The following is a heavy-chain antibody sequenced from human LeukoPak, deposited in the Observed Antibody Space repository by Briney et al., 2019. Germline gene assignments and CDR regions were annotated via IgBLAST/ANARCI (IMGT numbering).Heavy chain of an antibody. CDR1: GGSISSHY. CDR3: ARETTVVTPGRCDVFDI. D-gene: IGHD4-23*01. Sequence: SETLSLTCTVSGGSISSHYWNWIRQPPGKGLEWIGYIYYSGSTNYNPSLKSRVTISVDTSKNQFSLKLSSVTAADTAVYYCARETTVVTPGRCDVFDIWGQGTMVTVSS. V-gene: IGHV4-59*11. CDR2: IYYSGST. J-gene: IGHJ3*02.